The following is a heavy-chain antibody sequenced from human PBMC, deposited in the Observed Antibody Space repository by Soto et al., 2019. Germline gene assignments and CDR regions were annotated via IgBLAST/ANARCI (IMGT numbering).Heavy chain of an antibody. Sequence: QVQLVESGGAVVQPGRSLRLSCAASGFTFRNYGLHWVRQAPGKGLEWLAAISFDGGRQQYADSVRGRFTISRDNLKNTLFLQMSSLRAEDTAVYYCATDAGDYSNSPDFWGQGSLVTVSS. D-gene: IGHD4-4*01. CDR3: ATDAGDYSNSPDF. CDR1: GFTFRNYG. CDR2: ISFDGGRQ. J-gene: IGHJ4*02. V-gene: IGHV3-30*03.